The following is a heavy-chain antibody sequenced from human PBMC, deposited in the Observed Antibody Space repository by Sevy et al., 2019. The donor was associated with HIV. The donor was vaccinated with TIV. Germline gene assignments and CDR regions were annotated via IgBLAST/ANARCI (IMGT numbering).Heavy chain of an antibody. CDR3: ARGWDGPREYSRYYYYYYYGMDV. CDR1: GYTFTSYD. Sequence: ASVKVSCKASGYTFTSYDINWVRQATGQGLEWMGWMNPNSGNTGYAQKFQGRVTMTRNTSISTAYMELSSLRSEDTAVYYCARGWDGPREYSRYYYYYYYGMDVWGQGTTLTVSS. D-gene: IGHD6-6*01. J-gene: IGHJ6*02. CDR2: MNPNSGNT. V-gene: IGHV1-8*01.